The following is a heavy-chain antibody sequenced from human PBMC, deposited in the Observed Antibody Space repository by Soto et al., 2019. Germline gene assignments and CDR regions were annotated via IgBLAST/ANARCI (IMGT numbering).Heavy chain of an antibody. CDR3: ARGVRVVPAAILLYYYYGMDV. V-gene: IGHV3-13*01. Sequence: GGSRRRSCAASGFTFSSYDMHWVRQATGKGLEWVSAIGTAGDTYYPGSVKGRFTISRENAKNSLYLQMNSLRAGDTAVYYCARGVRVVPAAILLYYYYGMDVWGQGTTVTVSS. CDR2: IGTAGDT. D-gene: IGHD2-2*01. CDR1: GFTFSSYD. J-gene: IGHJ6*02.